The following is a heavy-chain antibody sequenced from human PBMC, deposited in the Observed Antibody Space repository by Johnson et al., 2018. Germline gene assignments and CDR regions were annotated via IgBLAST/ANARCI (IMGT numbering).Heavy chain of an antibody. Sequence: QVRLQQWGAGLLKPSETLSLTCAVYGGSLTDYYWSWLRQPPGKGLEWIGELNHRGRTNYNPSLKSRVTMSVHTSKKQFSLKLCSVTAADTALYYCATPFSPSTEKDYGYSNPYEYDMDVWGHGTTLTVSS. CDR2: LNHRGRT. V-gene: IGHV4-34*01. CDR3: ATPFSPSTEKDYGYSNPYEYDMDV. CDR1: GGSLTDYY. D-gene: IGHD4-17*01. J-gene: IGHJ6*02.